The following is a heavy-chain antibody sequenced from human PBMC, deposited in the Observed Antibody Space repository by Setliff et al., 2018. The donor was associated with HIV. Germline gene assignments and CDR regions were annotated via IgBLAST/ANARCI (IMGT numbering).Heavy chain of an antibody. CDR2: LIPALGIA. CDR1: GGSITNYV. CDR3: AKQIQEIYDPAHPLDA. J-gene: IGHJ5*02. D-gene: IGHD3-3*01. Sequence: SVKVSCKASGGSITNYVINWVRQAPGQGLEWMGGLIPALGIAQYVPKFQGRLTISADESRTTAYMELSGLSSDDSAVYFCAKQIQEIYDPAHPLDAWGQGTLVTVSS. V-gene: IGHV1-69*10.